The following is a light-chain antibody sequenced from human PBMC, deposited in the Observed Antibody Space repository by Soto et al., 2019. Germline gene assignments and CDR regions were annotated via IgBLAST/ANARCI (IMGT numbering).Light chain of an antibody. CDR2: GAS. V-gene: IGKV3-20*01. Sequence: EIVLTQSPGTLSLSPGERATLSCRASQSVSRNYLAWYQQRPGQPPRLLIYGASSRSTGIPDKFSGSGSGTDFTLTISRLEPEDFVVYYCQQYSTLPHTFGQGTKLEVK. CDR1: QSVSRNY. J-gene: IGKJ2*01. CDR3: QQYSTLPHT.